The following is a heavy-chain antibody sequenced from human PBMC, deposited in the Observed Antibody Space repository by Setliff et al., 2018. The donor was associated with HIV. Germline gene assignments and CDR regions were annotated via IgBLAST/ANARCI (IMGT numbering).Heavy chain of an antibody. V-gene: IGHV1-2*02. D-gene: IGHD3-10*01. J-gene: IGHJ3*02. CDR2: INPNSGGT. Sequence: EASVKVSCKASGYTFTGYYMHWVRQAPGQGLEWMGWINPNSGGTNYAQRFQGRVTFTADRSTSTAYMELSSLRSEDTAVYYCAKMRGAALNNDGFDIWGQGTLVTVSS. CDR1: GYTFTGYY. CDR3: AKMRGAALNNDGFDI.